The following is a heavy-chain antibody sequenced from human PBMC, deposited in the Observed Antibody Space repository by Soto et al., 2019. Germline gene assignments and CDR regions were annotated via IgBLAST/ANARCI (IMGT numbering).Heavy chain of an antibody. CDR3: TKPRSSLQWPPFDP. Sequence: TLCLTCSVAGGYSSNGGYCWSWIKKHPGKGLEWIGYIYYSGNTYYNPSLKSRVTISVDTSKNQFSLKVDSVTAADTAVYYCTKPRSSLQWPPFDPWGHATQVTVSS. J-gene: IGHJ5*02. CDR2: IYYSGNT. D-gene: IGHD6-19*01. CDR1: GGYSSNGGYC. V-gene: IGHV4-31*03.